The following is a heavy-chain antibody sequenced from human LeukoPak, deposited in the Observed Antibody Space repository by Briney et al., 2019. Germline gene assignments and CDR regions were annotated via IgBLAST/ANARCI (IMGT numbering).Heavy chain of an antibody. CDR3: ARVRYYYDSSGSQYNWFDP. Sequence: SETLSLTCTVSGGSISSYYWSWIRQPQGKGLEWIGYIYYSGSTNYNPSLKSRVTISVDTSKNQFSLKLSSVTAADTAVYYCARVRYYYDSSGSQYNWFDPWGQGTLVTVSS. J-gene: IGHJ5*02. V-gene: IGHV4-59*01. CDR2: IYYSGST. CDR1: GGSISSYY. D-gene: IGHD3-22*01.